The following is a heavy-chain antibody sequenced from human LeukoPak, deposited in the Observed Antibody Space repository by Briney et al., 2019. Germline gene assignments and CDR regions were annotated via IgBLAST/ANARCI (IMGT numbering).Heavy chain of an antibody. J-gene: IGHJ4*02. V-gene: IGHV3-48*04. CDR1: GLILGSYA. CDR2: ISSSVSTI. CDR3: ARETSGY. Sequence: GRSMRLACAAAGLILGSYAMGWVRQPPGEGLEWVSYISSSVSTIYYAGSVKGRFTISRDNAKNSLYLQMNSLRAEDTAVYYCARETSGYWGQGTLVTVSS. D-gene: IGHD6-25*01.